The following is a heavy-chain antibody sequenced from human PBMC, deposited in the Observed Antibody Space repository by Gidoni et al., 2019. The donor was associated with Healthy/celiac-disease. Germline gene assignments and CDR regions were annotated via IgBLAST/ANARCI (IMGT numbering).Heavy chain of an antibody. CDR3: ARGYGDYYFDY. CDR1: GGSISSYY. Sequence: QVQLQESGPGLVQPSATLSLTCTVPGGSISSYYWSWIRQPPGKGLEWIGYIYYSGCTNYNPSLKSRVTISVDTSKNQFALKLSSVTAADTAVYYCARGYGDYYFDYWGQGTLVTVSS. J-gene: IGHJ4*02. CDR2: IYYSGCT. V-gene: IGHV4-59*01. D-gene: IGHD4-17*01.